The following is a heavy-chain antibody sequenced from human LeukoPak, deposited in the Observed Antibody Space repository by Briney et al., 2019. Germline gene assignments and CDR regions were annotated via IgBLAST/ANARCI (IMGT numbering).Heavy chain of an antibody. CDR2: LSRDGANT. D-gene: IGHD6-19*01. CDR3: AKPTMAVAGTDWIDAFVI. J-gene: IGHJ3*02. Sequence: PGGSLRLSCVASGITFSTFALTWVRQAPGKGLEWVSALSRDGANTYYADSAKGRFTISRDNANNLLYLQMDSLRAEDTAVYYCAKPTMAVAGTDWIDAFVIWGQGTMVTVSS. CDR1: GITFSTFA. V-gene: IGHV3-23*01.